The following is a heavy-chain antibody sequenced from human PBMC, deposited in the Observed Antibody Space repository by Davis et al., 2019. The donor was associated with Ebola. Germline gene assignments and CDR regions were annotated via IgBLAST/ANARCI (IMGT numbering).Heavy chain of an antibody. Sequence: MPSETLSLTCTVSGGSITSHYWSWIRQPPGKGLEWIGYIYHSGSSYYSPSLTSRVTMSTDESKNQLSLRLASVTAADTAVYYCARHSRQMPHDFWGQGTLVIVSS. V-gene: IGHV4-59*08. CDR2: IYHSGSS. CDR3: ARHSRQMPHDF. CDR1: GGSITSHY. J-gene: IGHJ4*02. D-gene: IGHD2-2*01.